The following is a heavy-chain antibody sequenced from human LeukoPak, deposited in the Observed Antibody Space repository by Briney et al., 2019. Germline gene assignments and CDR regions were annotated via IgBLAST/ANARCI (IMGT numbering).Heavy chain of an antibody. Sequence: PGGSLRLSCAASGFNFSNYAMTWVRQAPGKGLEWVSAISPSGTGTYYADSVRVRFTISRDNSKNTLFLQMNSLRAEDTALYYCAKLLGATTDWGQRTLVTVSS. V-gene: IGHV3-23*01. CDR1: GFNFSNYA. J-gene: IGHJ4*02. D-gene: IGHD1-26*01. CDR3: AKLLGATTD. CDR2: ISPSGTGT.